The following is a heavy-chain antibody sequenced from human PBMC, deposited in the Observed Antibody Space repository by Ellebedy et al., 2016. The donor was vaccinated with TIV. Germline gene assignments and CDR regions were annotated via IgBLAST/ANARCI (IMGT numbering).Heavy chain of an antibody. Sequence: GESLKISCAASGFTFSSYSMNWVRQAPGKGLEWVSSISSSSSYIYYADSVKGRFTISRDNAKNSLYLHMNSLRAEDTAVYYCAKGRGGGSDSSAPRYYFDYWGLGTLVTVSS. V-gene: IGHV3-21*01. J-gene: IGHJ4*02. CDR3: AKGRGGGSDSSAPRYYFDY. CDR1: GFTFSSYS. CDR2: ISSSSSYI. D-gene: IGHD3-22*01.